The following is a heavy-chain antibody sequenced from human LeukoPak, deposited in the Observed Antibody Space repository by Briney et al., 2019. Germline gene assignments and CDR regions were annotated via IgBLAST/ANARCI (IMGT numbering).Heavy chain of an antibody. CDR2: INHSGST. D-gene: IGHD3-10*01. CDR1: GGSFSGYY. Sequence: PSETLSLTCAVYGGSFSGYYWSWIRQPPGKGLEWIGEINHSGSTNYNPSLKSRVTISVDTSKNQYSLKLSPVTAADTAVYYCARGLIRVPLGDAFDIWGQGTMVTVSS. CDR3: ARGLIRVPLGDAFDI. V-gene: IGHV4-34*01. J-gene: IGHJ3*02.